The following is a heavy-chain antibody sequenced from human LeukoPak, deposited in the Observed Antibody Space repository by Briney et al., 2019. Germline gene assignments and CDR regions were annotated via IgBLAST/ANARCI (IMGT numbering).Heavy chain of an antibody. V-gene: IGHV4-61*01. D-gene: IGHD4-17*01. Sequence: SETLSLTCTVSGGSVSSGSYYWSWIRQPPGKGLEWIGNIYYTGSTNYNPSLKSQVTISVDTSKNQFSLKLSSVTAADTAVYYCARGPPDGDYFDYWGQGTLVTVSS. CDR1: GGSVSSGSYY. CDR3: ARGPPDGDYFDY. CDR2: IYYTGST. J-gene: IGHJ4*02.